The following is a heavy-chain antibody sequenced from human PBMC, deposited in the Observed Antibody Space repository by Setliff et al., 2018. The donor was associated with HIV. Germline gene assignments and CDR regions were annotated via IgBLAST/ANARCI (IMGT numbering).Heavy chain of an antibody. CDR3: AKADRGYGRNWFDP. J-gene: IGHJ5*02. CDR2: ISSSGDTT. V-gene: IGHV3-23*01. D-gene: IGHD4-17*01. Sequence: GGSLRLSCAASGFTFSSYAITWVRQAPGKGLEWVSTISSSGDTTYYADSVKGRFTISRDNSKNTLYLQMNSLRAEDTAVYFCAKADRGYGRNWFDPWGQGTLVTVSS. CDR1: GFTFSSYA.